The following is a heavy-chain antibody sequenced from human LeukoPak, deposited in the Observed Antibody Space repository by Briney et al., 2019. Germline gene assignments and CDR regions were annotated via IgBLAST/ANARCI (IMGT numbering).Heavy chain of an antibody. CDR3: ARRPYYVRAFYI. CDR1: GGSFSGYY. J-gene: IGHJ3*02. D-gene: IGHD3-10*02. V-gene: IGHV4-34*01. CDR2: INHSGST. Sequence: SETLSLTCAVYGGSFSGYYWSWIRQPPGKGLEWIGEINHSGSTNYNPSLKSRVTISVDTSKNQFSLKLSSVTAADTAVYYCARRPYYVRAFYIWGQGTMVTVSS.